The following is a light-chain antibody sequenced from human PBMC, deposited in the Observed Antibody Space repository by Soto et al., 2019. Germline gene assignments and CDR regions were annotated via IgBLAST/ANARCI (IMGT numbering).Light chain of an antibody. Sequence: EIVLPQSPGTLSLSPGERATLACSASPSVSSSYLAWYQQKPGQAPRLLIYAASIRATDIPDRFSGSGSGTYFTLTISRLEPEEFAVFYCPQYGSSSITFGQGTRLESK. CDR1: PSVSSSY. CDR3: PQYGSSSIT. V-gene: IGKV3-20*01. CDR2: AAS. J-gene: IGKJ5*01.